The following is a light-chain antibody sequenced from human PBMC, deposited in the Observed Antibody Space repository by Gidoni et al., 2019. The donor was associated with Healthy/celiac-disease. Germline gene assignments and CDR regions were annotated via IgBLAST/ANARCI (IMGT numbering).Light chain of an antibody. Sequence: QSVLTQPPSVSGAPGQRVTISCSGSSSNIGAGYDVQWYQQLPGTAPKLLIYANSNRPSGVPDRFSGSKSGTSASLAITGLQAEDEADYYCQSYDSSLSASVFGGGTKLTVL. V-gene: IGLV1-40*01. J-gene: IGLJ2*01. CDR2: ANS. CDR1: SSNIGAGYD. CDR3: QSYDSSLSASV.